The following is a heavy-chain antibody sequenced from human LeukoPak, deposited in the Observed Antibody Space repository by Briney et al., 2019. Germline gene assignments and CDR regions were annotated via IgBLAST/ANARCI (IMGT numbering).Heavy chain of an antibody. Sequence: GDSLTHSHAPSVFPFSSHGVSSARQPPGKGLECVLDISGSGRSTYNADSVKRRLTITRDNTKNTLYLQMNSRRAEATAVYYCAKGEINRRGGYDPFDYWGQRTLVTVSA. V-gene: IGHV3-23*01. CDR1: VFPFSSHG. D-gene: IGHD5-12*01. CDR2: ISGSGRST. CDR3: AKGEINRRGGYDPFDY. J-gene: IGHJ4*02.